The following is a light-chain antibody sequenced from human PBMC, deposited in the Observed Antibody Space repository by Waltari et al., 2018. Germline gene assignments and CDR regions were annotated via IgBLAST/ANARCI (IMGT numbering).Light chain of an antibody. CDR1: SSDVGGYNY. Sequence: QSALTQPPSASGSPGQSVTISCTGTSSDVGGYNYVSWYQQHPGKAPKLMIYEVSKRPSGVPDRXSGSKSGXTASLTVSGLQAEDEADYYCSSYAGSNXLVFGTGTKVTVL. J-gene: IGLJ1*01. CDR3: SSYAGSNXLV. CDR2: EVS. V-gene: IGLV2-8*01.